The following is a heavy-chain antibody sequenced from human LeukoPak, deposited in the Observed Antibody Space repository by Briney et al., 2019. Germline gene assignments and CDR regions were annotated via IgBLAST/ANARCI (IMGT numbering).Heavy chain of an antibody. D-gene: IGHD3-3*01. CDR3: AKAPPKEHDFWSGYYNYMDV. CDR2: IYYSGST. J-gene: IGHJ6*03. CDR1: GFSLSNSGVG. V-gene: IGHV4-39*07. Sequence: SGPTLVNPTQTLTLTCSFSGFSLSNSGVGVGWIRQPPGKGLEWIGNIYYSGSTYYNPSLKSRVTISVDTSKNQFSLKVTSVTAADTAVYYCAKAPPKEHDFWSGYYNYMDVWGKGTTVTVSS.